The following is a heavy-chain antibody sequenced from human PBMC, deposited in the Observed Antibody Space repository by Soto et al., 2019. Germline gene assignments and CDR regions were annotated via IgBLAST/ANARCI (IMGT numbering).Heavy chain of an antibody. Sequence: SETLSLTCTVSSGSISATNFFWGWFRQPPGKGLEWIGNVDSSGTAYFSPSLATRVTFHVDTSKNQFSLTLYSVTAADTAVYYWARITGRPLDYWGQGIRVTVSA. CDR3: ARITGRPLDY. J-gene: IGHJ4*02. D-gene: IGHD1-20*01. CDR1: SGSISATNFF. V-gene: IGHV4-39*01. CDR2: VDSSGTA.